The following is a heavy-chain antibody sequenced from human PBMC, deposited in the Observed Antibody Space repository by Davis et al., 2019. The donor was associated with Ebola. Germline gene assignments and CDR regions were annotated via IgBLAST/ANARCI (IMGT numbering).Heavy chain of an antibody. CDR2: VNHSATP. Sequence: MPSETLSLTCAVYGGSFSGYYWSWIRQPPGKGLEWIGEVNHSATPNYNPSLKSRVTISRDTSKTQFSLTLTSVTAADTAVYYCARGGGIGNPTGDYWGQGTLVTVSS. J-gene: IGHJ4*02. V-gene: IGHV4-34*01. CDR3: ARGGGIGNPTGDY. CDR1: GGSFSGYY. D-gene: IGHD4-23*01.